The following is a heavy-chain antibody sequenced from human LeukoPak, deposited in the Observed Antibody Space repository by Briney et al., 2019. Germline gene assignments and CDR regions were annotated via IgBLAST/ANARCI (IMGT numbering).Heavy chain of an antibody. V-gene: IGHV3-53*01. D-gene: IGHD6-19*01. J-gene: IGHJ4*02. CDR3: ARDLGIAVAGTDY. CDR1: GFTVSSNY. Sequence: GGSLRLSCAASGFTVSSNYMSWVRQAPGKGLEWVSVIYSGGRTYYADSVKGRFTISRDNSKNTLYLQMNSLRAEDTAVYYCARDLGIAVAGTDYWGQGTLVTVSS. CDR2: IYSGGRT.